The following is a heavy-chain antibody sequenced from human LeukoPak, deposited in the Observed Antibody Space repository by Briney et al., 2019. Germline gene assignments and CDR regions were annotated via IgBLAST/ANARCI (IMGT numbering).Heavy chain of an antibody. Sequence: ASVKVSCKASGYTFASYYMHWVRQAPGQGLEWMGIINPSGGSTSYAQKFQGRVTMTRDTSTSTVYMELSSLRSDDTAVYYCARATLILCGGDCYTHDYWGQGTLVTVSS. D-gene: IGHD2-21*02. CDR1: GYTFASYY. CDR3: ARATLILCGGDCYTHDY. J-gene: IGHJ4*02. CDR2: INPSGGST. V-gene: IGHV1-46*01.